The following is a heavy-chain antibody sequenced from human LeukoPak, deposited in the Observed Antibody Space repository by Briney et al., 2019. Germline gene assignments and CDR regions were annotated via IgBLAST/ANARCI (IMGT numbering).Heavy chain of an antibody. CDR1: GGSISSSSYY. D-gene: IGHD2-15*01. CDR2: LYYSGST. CDR3: ARLRRSGSDY. J-gene: IGHJ4*02. Sequence: KPSETLPLTCTISGGSISSSSYYWGWIRQPPGKGLEWIGSLYYSGSTYYNPSLKSRVTISVDTSKLSLKLTSVTAADTAVYYCARLRRSGSDYWGQGTLVTVSS. V-gene: IGHV4-39*01.